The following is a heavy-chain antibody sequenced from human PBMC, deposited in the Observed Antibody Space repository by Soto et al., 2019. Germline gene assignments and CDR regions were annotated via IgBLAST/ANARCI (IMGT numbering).Heavy chain of an antibody. V-gene: IGHV3-23*01. CDR2: IYGGGNGP. CDR1: GFTFSDFA. D-gene: IGHD2-2*03. Sequence: EVQVLESGGGLVQPGGSLRLSCAATGFTFSDFAMSWVRQAPGKGREWVSRIYGGGNGPHYADSVKARVTISRDNSKNTLYLQMNSLRAEDTAVYYCAKMEGMDPWAYSFDYWGQGTLVTVSS. J-gene: IGHJ4*02. CDR3: AKMEGMDPWAYSFDY.